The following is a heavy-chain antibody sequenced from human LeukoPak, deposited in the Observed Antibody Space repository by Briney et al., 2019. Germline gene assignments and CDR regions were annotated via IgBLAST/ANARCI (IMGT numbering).Heavy chain of an antibody. CDR1: GGSFSGYY. J-gene: IGHJ3*02. CDR3: ARVLVTYYYDSSGYYFDAFDI. Sequence: PSETLSLTCAVYGGSFSGYYWSWIRQPPGKGLEWIGEINHSGSTNYNPSLKSRVTISVDTSKNQFSLKLSSVTAADTAVYYCARVLVTYYYDSSGYYFDAFDIWGQGTMVTVSS. V-gene: IGHV4-34*01. CDR2: INHSGST. D-gene: IGHD3-22*01.